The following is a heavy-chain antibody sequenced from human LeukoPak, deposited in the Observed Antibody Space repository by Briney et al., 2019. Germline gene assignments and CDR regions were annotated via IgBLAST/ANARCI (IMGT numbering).Heavy chain of an antibody. CDR3: ARVVVVAAKDY. D-gene: IGHD5-12*01. Sequence: GGSLRLSCAASGFTFSSYWMHWVRQAPGKGLVWVSRINSDGSSTSYADSVKGRFTISRDNAKNTLYLQMNSLRAEDTAVYYCARVVVVAAKDYWGQGTLVTVSS. CDR1: GFTFSSYW. V-gene: IGHV3-74*01. CDR2: INSDGSST. J-gene: IGHJ4*02.